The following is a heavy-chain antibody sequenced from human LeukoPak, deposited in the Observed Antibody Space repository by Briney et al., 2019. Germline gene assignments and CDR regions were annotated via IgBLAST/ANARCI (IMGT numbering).Heavy chain of an antibody. CDR3: TVQVIPSDKWFDP. J-gene: IGHJ5*02. CDR1: GLLFGDYG. V-gene: IGHV3-49*04. Sequence: PGGSLRLSCTASGLLFGDYGMTWVRRAPGKGLEWVGFIRSKPYGGTADYAESVKGRFTISRDDSRTIAYLDMNGLKTEDSAVYHCTVQVIPSDKWFDPWGLGTPVSVSS. D-gene: IGHD2-21*01. CDR2: IRSKPYGGTA.